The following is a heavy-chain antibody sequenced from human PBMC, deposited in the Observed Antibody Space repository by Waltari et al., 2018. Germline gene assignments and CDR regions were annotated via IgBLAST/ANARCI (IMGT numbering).Heavy chain of an antibody. CDR1: GFTFSSYW. CDR2: IKGDGSST. CDR3: VRSAWLDC. V-gene: IGHV3-74*01. J-gene: IGHJ4*02. Sequence: EVQLVESGGGLVQPGGSLRLSCGASGFTFSSYWMNWVRQDPGKGLEWGSRIKGDGSSTNYADSVQGRLTISRDNAKNTLYLQMNSLRAEDTAIYYCVRSAWLDCWGQGNLVTVSS.